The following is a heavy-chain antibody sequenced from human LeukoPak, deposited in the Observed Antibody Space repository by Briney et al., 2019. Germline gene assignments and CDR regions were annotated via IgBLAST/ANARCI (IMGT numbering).Heavy chain of an antibody. J-gene: IGHJ4*02. V-gene: IGHV3-21*01. D-gene: IGHD4-17*01. CDR2: ISSSSNYI. Sequence: GGSLRLSCAASGFTFTSYSMNWVRQAPGKGLEWVSSISSSSNYIYYADSVKGRFTISRDNAKNTLYLQMNSLRAEDTAVYYCARGVGYGALVDYWGQGTLVTVSS. CDR3: ARGVGYGALVDY. CDR1: GFTFTSYS.